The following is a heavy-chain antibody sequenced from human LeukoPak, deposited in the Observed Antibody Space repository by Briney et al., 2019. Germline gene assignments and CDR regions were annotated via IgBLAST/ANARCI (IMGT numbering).Heavy chain of an antibody. Sequence: SSQTLSLTCAVSGGSISSGGYSWSWIRQPPGSGLEWIGYIYHSGSTYYNPSLKSRVTISVDRSKNQFSLKLSSVTAADTAVYYCARADSDYYFDYWSQGTLVTVSS. CDR2: IYHSGST. CDR1: GGSISSGGYS. V-gene: IGHV4-30-2*01. J-gene: IGHJ4*02. CDR3: ARADSDYYFDY. D-gene: IGHD1-26*01.